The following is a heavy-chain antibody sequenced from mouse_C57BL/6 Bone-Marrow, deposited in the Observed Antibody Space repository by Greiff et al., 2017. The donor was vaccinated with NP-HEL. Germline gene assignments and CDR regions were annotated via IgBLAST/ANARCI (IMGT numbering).Heavy chain of an antibody. CDR3: ARVLIPTVECAMDC. CDR2: ISSGSSTI. D-gene: IGHD1-1*01. V-gene: IGHV5-17*01. Sequence: EVQRVESGGGLVKPGGSLKLSCAASGFTFSDYGMHWVRQAPEKGLEWVAYISSGSSTIYYADTLQGRFTISRDNAKNTLFLQMTSLRSEEAAMYYCARVLIPTVECAMDCWGQGTSVTVSS. J-gene: IGHJ4*01. CDR1: GFTFSDYG.